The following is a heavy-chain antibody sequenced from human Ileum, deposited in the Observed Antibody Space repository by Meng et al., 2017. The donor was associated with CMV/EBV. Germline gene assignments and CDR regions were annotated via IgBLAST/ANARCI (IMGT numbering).Heavy chain of an antibody. J-gene: IGHJ4*02. Sequence: GEFLKISCAASGFTFSSYWMSWVRQAPGKGLEWVANIKQDGSEKYYVDSVKGRFTISRDNAKNSLYLQMNSLRAEDTAVYYCTTSMVRGVAPNWFRWGQGTLVTVSS. D-gene: IGHD3-10*01. CDR3: TTSMVRGVAPNWFR. CDR1: GFTFSSYW. CDR2: IKQDGSEK. V-gene: IGHV3-7*03.